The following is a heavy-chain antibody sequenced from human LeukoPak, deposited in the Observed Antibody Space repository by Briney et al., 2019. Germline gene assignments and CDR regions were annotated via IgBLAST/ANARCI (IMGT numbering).Heavy chain of an antibody. J-gene: IGHJ4*02. CDR2: INHSGST. D-gene: IGHD3-22*01. CDR1: GGSFSGYY. Sequence: SETLSLTCAVYGGSFSGYYWSWIRQPPGKGLEWIGEINHSGSTNYNPPLKSRVTISVDTSKNQFSLKLSSVTAADTAVYYCARDVRGSMIVVVPWYYFDYWGQGTLVTVSS. V-gene: IGHV4-34*01. CDR3: ARDVRGSMIVVVPWYYFDY.